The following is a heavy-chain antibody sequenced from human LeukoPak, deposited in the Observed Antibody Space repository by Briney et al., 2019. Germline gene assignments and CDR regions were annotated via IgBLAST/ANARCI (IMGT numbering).Heavy chain of an antibody. Sequence: PGGSLRLSCAASGFTFSSYWMNWVRQAPGKGLEWVANIKQDASDIRYVDSVKGRFTISRDNAKNSLYLQLNSLRAEDTAVYYCAGGSGWLIDHWGQGTLVTVSS. CDR1: GFTFSSYW. J-gene: IGHJ4*02. D-gene: IGHD3-3*01. CDR3: AGGSGWLIDH. CDR2: IKQDASDI. V-gene: IGHV3-7*01.